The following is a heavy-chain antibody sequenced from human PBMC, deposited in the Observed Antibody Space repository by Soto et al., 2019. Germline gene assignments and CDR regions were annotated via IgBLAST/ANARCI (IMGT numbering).Heavy chain of an antibody. CDR1: GGSITSSGYY. J-gene: IGHJ4*02. Sequence: QVQLQESGPGLVKPSQTLSLTCTVSGGSITSSGYYWSWIRQHPGEGLEWIGFTSNSGSTSYNPSLKSRVTISVDTSSNHFTLNPMSVTAADTAVYYCARGGGSTKVDYWGQGTLVTVSP. V-gene: IGHV4-31*03. D-gene: IGHD2-2*01. CDR3: ARGGGSTKVDY. CDR2: TSNSGST.